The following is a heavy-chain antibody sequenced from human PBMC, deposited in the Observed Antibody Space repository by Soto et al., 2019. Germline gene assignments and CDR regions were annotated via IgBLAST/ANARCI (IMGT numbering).Heavy chain of an antibody. V-gene: IGHV3-33*01. CDR3: ARDTVLSGYCSGGSCYSGGSRGVGMDV. Sequence: GGSLRLSCAASGFTFSSYGMHWVRQAPGKGLEWVAVIWYDGSNKYYADSVKGRFTISRDNSKNTLYLQMNSLRAEDTAVYYCARDTVLSGYCSGGSCYSGGSRGVGMDVWGQGTTVTVSS. D-gene: IGHD2-15*01. CDR2: IWYDGSNK. J-gene: IGHJ6*02. CDR1: GFTFSSYG.